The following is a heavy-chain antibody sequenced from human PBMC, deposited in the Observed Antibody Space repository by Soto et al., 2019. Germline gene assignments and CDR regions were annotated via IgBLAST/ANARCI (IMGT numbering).Heavy chain of an antibody. Sequence: GGSLRLSCAASGFTFSSYAMHWVRQAPGKGLEWVAVISYDGSNKYYADSVKGRFTISRDNSKNTLYLQMNSLRAEDTAVYYCARDRRDGYKSTLYGFYYYYGMDVWGQGTTVTVSS. CDR1: GFTFSSYA. CDR3: ARDRRDGYKSTLYGFYYYYGMDV. D-gene: IGHD5-12*01. J-gene: IGHJ6*02. V-gene: IGHV3-30-3*01. CDR2: ISYDGSNK.